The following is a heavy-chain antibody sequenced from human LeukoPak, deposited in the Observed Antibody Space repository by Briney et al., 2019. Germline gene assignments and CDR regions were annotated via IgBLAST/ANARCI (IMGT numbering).Heavy chain of an antibody. J-gene: IGHJ3*02. V-gene: IGHV1-18*01. CDR3: ARDLGGAQGDDAFDI. Sequence: GASVKVSCKASGYTFTSFGINWVRQAPGQGLEWMGWISAYNGSTNYAQKFQGRVTMTTDTSTSTAYMELRSLRSEDTAVYYCARDLGGAQGDDAFDIWGQGTMVTVSS. CDR1: GYTFTSFG. CDR2: ISAYNGST. D-gene: IGHD3-16*01.